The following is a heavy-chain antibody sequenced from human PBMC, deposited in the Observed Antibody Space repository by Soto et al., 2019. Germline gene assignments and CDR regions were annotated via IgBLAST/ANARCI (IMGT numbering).Heavy chain of an antibody. V-gene: IGHV4-59*08. CDR3: ARTHSIYVGVGWFDP. Sequence: SETLSLTCTVSGGSISSYYWSWIRQPPGKGLEWIGYIYYSGSTNYNPSLKSRVTISVDTSKNQFSLKLSSVTAADTAVYYCARTHSIYVGVGWFDPWGQGTLVTVSS. CDR2: IYYSGST. J-gene: IGHJ5*02. CDR1: GGSISSYY. D-gene: IGHD4-4*01.